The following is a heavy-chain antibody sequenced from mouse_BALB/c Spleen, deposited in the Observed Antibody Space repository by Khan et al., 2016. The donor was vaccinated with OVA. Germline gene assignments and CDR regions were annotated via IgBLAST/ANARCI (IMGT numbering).Heavy chain of an antibody. D-gene: IGHD1-1*01. V-gene: IGHV14-3*02. CDR2: IDPANGHT. CDR3: TRPIYYADAFGD. CDR1: GLNIKDTY. J-gene: IGHJ4*01. Sequence: EVQLQESGAELVKPGASVKLSCTASGLNIKDTYIHWVKQRPEQGLEWIGRIDPANGHTKYDPKFQGKATLTADTSSNTAYLQLISLTSEDTAVYYCTRPIYYADAFGDWGQGTSVAVSS.